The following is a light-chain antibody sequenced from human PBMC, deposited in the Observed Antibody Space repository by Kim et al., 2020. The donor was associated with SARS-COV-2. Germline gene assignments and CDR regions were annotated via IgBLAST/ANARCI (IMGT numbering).Light chain of an antibody. V-gene: IGLV2-14*03. CDR2: DVS. CDR3: SSYIRSSVVV. Sequence: GQSFTISRTETSGDVCGYKAVSWYQQHPGKAPKLIIYDVSNRPSGVSNHFSGSKSGSTASLTISGLQTDDEGDYYCSSYIRSSVVVFGGGTQLTVL. CDR1: SGDVCGYKA. J-gene: IGLJ2*01.